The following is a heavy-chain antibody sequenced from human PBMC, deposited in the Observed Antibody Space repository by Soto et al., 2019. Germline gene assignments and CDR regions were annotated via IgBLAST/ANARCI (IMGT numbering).Heavy chain of an antibody. D-gene: IGHD5-18*01. V-gene: IGHV5-10-1*01. CDR3: ARHILIQLWHNSGMDV. CDR2: IDPSDSYT. CDR1: GYSFTSYW. Sequence: GESLKISCKGSGYSFTSYWISWVRQMPGKGLEWMGRIDPSDSYTNYSPSFQGHVTISADKSISTAYLQWSSLKASDTAMYYCARHILIQLWHNSGMDVCGQGTTVTVSS. J-gene: IGHJ6*02.